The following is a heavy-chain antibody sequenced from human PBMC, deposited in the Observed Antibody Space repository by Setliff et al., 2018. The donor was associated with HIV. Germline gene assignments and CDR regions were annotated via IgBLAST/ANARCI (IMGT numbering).Heavy chain of an antibody. CDR2: INSDGSTV. V-gene: IGHV3-74*03. Sequence: PGGSLRLSCAASGFTFSSYEMDWVRQAPGKGLEWVARINSDGSTVEHAGAVKGRLTISRDNARNTLYLEMNSLRVEDAAMYYCVRVAGFSSSWFGYWGQGTLVTVSS. CDR3: VRVAGFSSSWFGY. J-gene: IGHJ5*01. CDR1: GFTFSSYE. D-gene: IGHD6-13*01.